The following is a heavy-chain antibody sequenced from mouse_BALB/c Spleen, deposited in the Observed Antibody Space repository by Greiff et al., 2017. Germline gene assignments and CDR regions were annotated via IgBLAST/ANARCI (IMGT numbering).Heavy chain of an antibody. J-gene: IGHJ1*01. CDR2: INSNGGST. V-gene: IGHV5-6-2*01. CDR1: GFTFSSYY. CDR3: ARTDYYYGSSYWYFDV. D-gene: IGHD1-1*01. Sequence: EVKLMESGGGLVKLGGSLKLSCAASGFTFSSYYMSWVRQTPEKRLELVAAINSNGGSTYYPDTVKGRFTISRDNAKNTLYLQMSSLKSEDTALYYCARTDYYYGSSYWYFDVWGAGTTVTVSS.